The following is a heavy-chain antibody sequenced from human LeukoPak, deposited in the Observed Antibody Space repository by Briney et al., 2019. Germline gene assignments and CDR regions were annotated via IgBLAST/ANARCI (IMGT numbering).Heavy chain of an antibody. CDR2: ISKDGNSK. V-gene: IGHV3-30-3*01. J-gene: IGHJ4*02. CDR1: GLTFSRYA. D-gene: IGHD4-17*01. CDR3: ARNDYGEYYFDY. Sequence: GGSLRLSCIASGLTFSRYAMHWVRQAPGKGLEWVAVISKDGNSKNYADSVKGRSTISRDNSQNTLFLEVNSLRAGDTAMYYCARNDYGEYYFDYWGLGTLVTVSS.